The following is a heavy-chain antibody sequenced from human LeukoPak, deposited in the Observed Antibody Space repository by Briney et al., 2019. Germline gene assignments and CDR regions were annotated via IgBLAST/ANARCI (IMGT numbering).Heavy chain of an antibody. V-gene: IGHV4-61*02. CDR1: GGSISSGSYY. CDR3: ARETTVTTIRYYYYYMDV. D-gene: IGHD4-17*01. Sequence: SQTLSLTCTVSGGSISSGSYYWSWIRQPAGKGLEWIGRIYTSGSTNYNPSLKSRVTMSVDTSKNQFSLKLSSVTAADTAVYYCARETTVTTIRYYYYYMDVWGKGTTVTISS. J-gene: IGHJ6*03. CDR2: IYTSGST.